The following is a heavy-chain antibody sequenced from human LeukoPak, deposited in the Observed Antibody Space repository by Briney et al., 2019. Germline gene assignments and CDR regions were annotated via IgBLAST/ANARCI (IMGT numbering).Heavy chain of an antibody. CDR3: ARRLTQYDCFDP. V-gene: IGHV6-1*01. D-gene: IGHD2-2*01. CDR1: GDRVSSNSVT. Sequence: QTLSLTCAISGDRVSSNSVTWNWIRQSPSRGLEWLGRTYYRSTWYNDYAVSVRGRITVNPDTSKNQFSLHLDSVTPEDTAVYYCARRLTQYDCFDPWGQGILVTVSS. CDR2: TYYRSTWYN. J-gene: IGHJ5*02.